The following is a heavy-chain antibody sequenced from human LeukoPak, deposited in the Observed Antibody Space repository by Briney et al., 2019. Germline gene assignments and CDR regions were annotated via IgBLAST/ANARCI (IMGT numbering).Heavy chain of an antibody. J-gene: IGHJ4*02. Sequence: SETLSLTCTVSGGSVSSGSYYWSWIRQPPGKGLEWIGYIYYSGSTNYNPSLKSRVTISVDTSKNQFSLKLSSVTAADTAVYYCARRYSSGWYYYFDYWGQGTLVTVSS. CDR2: IYYSGST. CDR1: GGSVSSGSYY. V-gene: IGHV4-61*01. D-gene: IGHD6-19*01. CDR3: ARRYSSGWYYYFDY.